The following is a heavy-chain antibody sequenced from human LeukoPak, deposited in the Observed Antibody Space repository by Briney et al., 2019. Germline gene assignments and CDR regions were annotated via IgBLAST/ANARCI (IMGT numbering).Heavy chain of an antibody. CDR1: GFTFSRYS. CDR2: ISSSSRTI. D-gene: IGHD5-24*01. V-gene: IGHV3-48*01. CDR3: ARGRWLQPNDY. J-gene: IGHJ4*02. Sequence: GGTLRLSCAASGFTFSRYSMSWVRQAPGKGLEWVSYISSSSRTIHYADSMKGRFTIARDNAKNSLYLQMNSLRAEDTAVHYCARGRWLQPNDYWGQGTLVTVSS.